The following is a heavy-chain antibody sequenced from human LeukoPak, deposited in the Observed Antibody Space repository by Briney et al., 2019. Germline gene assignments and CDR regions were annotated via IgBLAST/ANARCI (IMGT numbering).Heavy chain of an antibody. V-gene: IGHV4-59*01. CDR3: ARVDPDSSSTLEVFDY. D-gene: IGHD6-6*01. CDR2: IYYSGST. CDR1: GGSISSYY. Sequence: SETLSLTCTVSGGSISSYYWSWIRQPPGKGLEWIGYIYYSGSTNYNPSLRSRVTISVDTSKNQFSLKLSSVTAADTAVYYCARVDPDSSSTLEVFDYWGQGTLVTVSS. J-gene: IGHJ4*02.